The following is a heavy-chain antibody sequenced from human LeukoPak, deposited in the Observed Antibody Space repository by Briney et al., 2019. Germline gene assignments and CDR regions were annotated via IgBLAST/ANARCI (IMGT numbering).Heavy chain of an antibody. CDR2: IYYSGST. D-gene: IGHD5-12*01. Sequence: SETLSLTCTVSGGSISSYYWSWIRQPPGKGLEWIGYIYYSGSTNYNPSLKSRVTISVDTSKNQFSLKLSSVTAADTAVYYCARVSPDRAGLRFSDYWGQGTLVTVSS. V-gene: IGHV4-59*01. CDR1: GGSISSYY. J-gene: IGHJ4*02. CDR3: ARVSPDRAGLRFSDY.